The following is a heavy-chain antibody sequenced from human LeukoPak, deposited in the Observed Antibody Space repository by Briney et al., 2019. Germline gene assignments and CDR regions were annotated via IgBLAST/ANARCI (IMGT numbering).Heavy chain of an antibody. J-gene: IGHJ5*02. D-gene: IGHD2-15*01. Sequence: SETQSLTCTVSGASISSHYWSWIRQSPGKGLEWIGYISYSGITNYNPSLKSRVTISVDTSKNHFSLRLSSVTAADTAVYYCASRAHCSGGSCYGNWFDPWGQGTLVTVSS. CDR1: GASISSHY. CDR2: ISYSGIT. V-gene: IGHV4-59*11. CDR3: ASRAHCSGGSCYGNWFDP.